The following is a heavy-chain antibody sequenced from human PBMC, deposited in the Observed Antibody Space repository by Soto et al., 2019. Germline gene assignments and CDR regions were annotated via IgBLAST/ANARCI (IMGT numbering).Heavy chain of an antibody. D-gene: IGHD1-26*01. CDR2: INPRGGGT. V-gene: IGHV1-46*01. CDR3: ARATYSGSYYLVN. J-gene: IGHJ4*02. CDR1: GYTFISYY. Sequence: ASVKVSCKASGYTFISYYMHWVRQAPGQGLEWMGTINPRGGGTSSAQKFLGRVTMTADTSKNQFSLKLSSVTAADTAVYYCARATYSGSYYLVNWGQGTLVTVSS.